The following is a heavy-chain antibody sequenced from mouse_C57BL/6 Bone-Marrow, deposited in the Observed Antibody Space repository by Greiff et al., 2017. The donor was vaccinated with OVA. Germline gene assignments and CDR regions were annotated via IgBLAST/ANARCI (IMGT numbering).Heavy chain of an antibody. D-gene: IGHD3-2*02. J-gene: IGHJ2*01. CDR1: GYTFTDYE. CDR2: IDPETGGT. V-gene: IGHV1-15*01. Sequence: QVQLKESGAELVRPGASVTLSCKASGYTFTDYEMHWVKQTPVHGLEWIGAIDPETGGTAYNQKFKGKAILTADKSSSTAYMELRSLTSEDSAVYYCTRQLRPYFDYWGQGTTLTVSS. CDR3: TRQLRPYFDY.